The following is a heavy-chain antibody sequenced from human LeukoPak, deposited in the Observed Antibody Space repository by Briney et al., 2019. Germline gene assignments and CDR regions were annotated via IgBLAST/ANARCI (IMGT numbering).Heavy chain of an antibody. CDR1: GYTFSNYG. D-gene: IGHD1-14*01. CDR2: ISVYKGTT. V-gene: IGHV1-18*01. Sequence: ASVKVSCKASGYTFSNYGVSWVRQAPGQGLEWVGWISVYKGTTKFAQKFQGRVTLTTDTSTSTAYMELRSLTTDDTAVYYCVWDFFRSGTEYFWGQGTLVTVSS. J-gene: IGHJ4*02. CDR3: VWDFFRSGTEYF.